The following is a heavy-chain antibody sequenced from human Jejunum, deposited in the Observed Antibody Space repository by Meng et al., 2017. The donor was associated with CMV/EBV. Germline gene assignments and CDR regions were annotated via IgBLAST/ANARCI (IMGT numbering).Heavy chain of an antibody. J-gene: IGHJ4*02. Sequence: FSSDTMSWVRQVPGKGLEWVSSISTYSTYIYYADSVKGRFTISRDNAKNSLYLQMDTLRAEDTAVYYCASGFCGSTSCYREFDYWGQGTLVTVSS. CDR1: FSSDT. CDR3: ASGFCGSTSCYREFDY. V-gene: IGHV3-21*01. CDR2: ISTYSTYI. D-gene: IGHD2-2*01.